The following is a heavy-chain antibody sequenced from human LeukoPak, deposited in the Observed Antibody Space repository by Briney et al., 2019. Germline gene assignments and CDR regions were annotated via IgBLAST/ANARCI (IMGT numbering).Heavy chain of an antibody. CDR2: IKEDGNEK. CDR3: ARDPASELDY. Sequence: GGSLRLSCAASGFTFSSYLMTWVRQVPGKGLEWVATIKEDGNEKYYVDSVKGRFTISRDNAKNSLYLQMNSLRVEDTAVYYCARDPASELDYWGQGTLVTVSS. J-gene: IGHJ4*02. CDR1: GFTFSSYL. V-gene: IGHV3-7*01. D-gene: IGHD6-6*01.